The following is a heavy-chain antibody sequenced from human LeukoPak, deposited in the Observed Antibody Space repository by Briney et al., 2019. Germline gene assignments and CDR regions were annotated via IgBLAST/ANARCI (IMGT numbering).Heavy chain of an antibody. D-gene: IGHD2-15*01. J-gene: IGHJ5*02. V-gene: IGHV1-8*03. CDR3: ARVKICSGGSCVYWFDP. Sequence: ASVKVSCKASGYTFTSYDINWVRQATGQGLEWMGWMNPNSGNTGCAQKFQGRVTITRNTSISTAYMELSSLRSEDTAVYYCARVKICSGGSCVYWFDPWGQGTLVTVSS. CDR1: GYTFTSYD. CDR2: MNPNSGNT.